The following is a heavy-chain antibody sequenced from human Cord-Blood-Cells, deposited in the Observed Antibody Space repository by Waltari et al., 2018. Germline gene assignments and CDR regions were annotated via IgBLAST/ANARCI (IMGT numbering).Heavy chain of an antibody. CDR2: IIPILGIA. D-gene: IGHD3-16*01. V-gene: IGHV1-69*09. CDR3: ARDDYWNFDY. CDR1: GGTFSSYA. Sequence: QVQLVQSGAEVKKPGSSVKVSCKDSGGTFSSYAISWVRQAPGQGLEWMGRIIPILGIANYAQKFQGRVTITADKSTSTAYMELSSLRSEDTAVYYCARDDYWNFDYWGQGTLVTVSS. J-gene: IGHJ4*02.